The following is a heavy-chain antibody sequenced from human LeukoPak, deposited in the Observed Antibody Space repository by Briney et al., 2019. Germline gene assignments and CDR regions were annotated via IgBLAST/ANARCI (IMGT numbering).Heavy chain of an antibody. D-gene: IGHD3-9*01. CDR1: GYTFTSYY. V-gene: IGHV1-46*01. CDR2: INPSGGST. Sequence: ASVKVSCKASGYTFTSYYMHWVRQAPGQGLEWMGIINPSGGSTSYAQKFQGRVTMTRDMSMSTVYMELSSLRSEDTAVYYCARAAIRYFDWLLYPADVDYWGQGTLVTVSS. J-gene: IGHJ4*02. CDR3: ARAAIRYFDWLLYPADVDY.